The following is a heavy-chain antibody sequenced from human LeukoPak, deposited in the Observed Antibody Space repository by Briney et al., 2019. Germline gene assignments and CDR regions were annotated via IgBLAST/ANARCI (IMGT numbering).Heavy chain of an antibody. CDR2: ISGSGGST. J-gene: IGHJ5*02. CDR1: GFTFSSYA. D-gene: IGHD5-18*01. CDR3: AKNLGAEYSYGFNWFDP. Sequence: GGSLRLSCAASGFTFSSYAMGWVRQAPGKGLEWVSAISGSGGSTYYADSVKGRFTISRDNSKNTLYLQMNSLRAEDTAVYYCAKNLGAEYSYGFNWFDPWGQGTLVTVSS. V-gene: IGHV3-23*01.